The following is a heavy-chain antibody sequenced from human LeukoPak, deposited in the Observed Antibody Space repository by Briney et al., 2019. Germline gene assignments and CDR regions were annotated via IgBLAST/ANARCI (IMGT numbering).Heavy chain of an antibody. CDR1: GYTFTSYG. V-gene: IGHV1-18*01. Sequence: ATVKVSCKASGYTFTSYGISWVRQAPGQGLEWMGWISAYNGNTNYAQKLQGGVTMTTDTSTSTAYMELRSLRSDDTAVYYCARDRGQWLGIRDAFDIWGQGTMVTVSS. D-gene: IGHD6-19*01. CDR2: ISAYNGNT. J-gene: IGHJ3*02. CDR3: ARDRGQWLGIRDAFDI.